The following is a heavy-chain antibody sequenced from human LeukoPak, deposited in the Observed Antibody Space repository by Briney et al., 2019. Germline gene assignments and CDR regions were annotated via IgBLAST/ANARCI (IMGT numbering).Heavy chain of an antibody. V-gene: IGHV4-59*03. Sequence: SETLSLTCTVSGGSISSYHWSWIRQPPGKGLECIGYIYYSGSTNYNPSLKSRVTMTRDTSTSTVYMELSSLRSEDTAVYYCATYDSSGYYNWGQGTLVTVSS. D-gene: IGHD3-22*01. J-gene: IGHJ4*02. CDR3: ATYDSSGYYN. CDR2: IYYSGST. CDR1: GGSISSYH.